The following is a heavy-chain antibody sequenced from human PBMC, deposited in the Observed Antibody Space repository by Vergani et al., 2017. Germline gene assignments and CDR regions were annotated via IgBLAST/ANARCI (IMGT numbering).Heavy chain of an antibody. Sequence: QLQLQESGPGLVKPSETLSLTCTVSGGSITYGAFYWGWIRQSPGKGLEWIGSIYYSENKFYNPSLESRVTLSIDTTKNQFSLKLKSVTAADTAVYYCAKSFRDEGMRYGETVENWFDPWGQGTLVTVSS. D-gene: IGHD5-24*01. CDR2: IYYSENK. CDR1: GGSITYGAFY. J-gene: IGHJ5*02. CDR3: AKSFRDEGMRYGETVENWFDP. V-gene: IGHV4-39*01.